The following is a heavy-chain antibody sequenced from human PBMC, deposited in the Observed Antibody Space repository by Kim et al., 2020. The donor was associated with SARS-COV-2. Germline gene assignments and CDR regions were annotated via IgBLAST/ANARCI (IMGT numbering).Heavy chain of an antibody. D-gene: IGHD2-2*01. V-gene: IGHV4-39*01. Sequence: SETLSLTCTVSGGSISSSSYYWGWIRQPPGKGLEWIGSIYYSGSTYYNPSLKSRVTISVDTSKNQFSLKLSSVTAADTAVYYCAGGMYQLLWQWEQQDAFDIWGQGTMVTVSS. CDR1: GGSISSSSYY. CDR2: IYYSGST. CDR3: AGGMYQLLWQWEQQDAFDI. J-gene: IGHJ3*02.